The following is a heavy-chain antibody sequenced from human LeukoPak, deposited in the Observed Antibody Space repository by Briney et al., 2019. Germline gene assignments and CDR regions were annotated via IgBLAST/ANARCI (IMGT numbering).Heavy chain of an antibody. Sequence: GGSLRLSCAASGFPVSSNYMSWVRQAPGKGLEWVSVIYSGGSTYYADSVKGRFTISRDNSKKTLYLQMNSLRAEDTAVYYCAQSGSYSDYWGQGTLVTVSS. J-gene: IGHJ4*02. D-gene: IGHD1-26*01. CDR1: GFPVSSNY. CDR2: IYSGGST. V-gene: IGHV3-53*01. CDR3: AQSGSYSDY.